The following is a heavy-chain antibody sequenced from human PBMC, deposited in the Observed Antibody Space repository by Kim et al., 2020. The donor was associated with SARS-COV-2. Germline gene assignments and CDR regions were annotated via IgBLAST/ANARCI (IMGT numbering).Heavy chain of an antibody. V-gene: IGHV1-8*01. Sequence: ASVKVSCKASGYTFTSYDINWVRQATGQGLEGMGWMNPNSGNTGYAQKFQGRVTMTRNTSISTAYMELSSLRSEDTAVYYCARAKLVQGVFYYYYYMDVWGKGTTVTVSS. J-gene: IGHJ6*03. D-gene: IGHD3-10*01. CDR2: MNPNSGNT. CDR3: ARAKLVQGVFYYYYYMDV. CDR1: GYTFTSYD.